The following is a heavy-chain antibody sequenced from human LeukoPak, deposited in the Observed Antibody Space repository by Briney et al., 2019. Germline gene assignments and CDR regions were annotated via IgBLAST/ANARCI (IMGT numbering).Heavy chain of an antibody. CDR2: IYYSGST. V-gene: IGHV4-39*01. D-gene: IGHD3-3*01. Sequence: SETLSLTCTVSGGSISSSSYYWGWIRQPPGKGLEWIGSIYYSGSTYYNLSLKSRVTISVDTSKNQFSLKLSSVTAADTAVYYCARSAVDFWSGYYYYFDYWGQGTLVTVSS. CDR1: GGSISSSSYY. CDR3: ARSAVDFWSGYYYYFDY. J-gene: IGHJ4*02.